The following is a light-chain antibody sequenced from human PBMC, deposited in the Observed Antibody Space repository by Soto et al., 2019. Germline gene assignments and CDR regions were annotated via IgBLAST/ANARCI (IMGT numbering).Light chain of an antibody. J-gene: IGLJ1*01. CDR1: SSDVGGYNY. CDR2: EVS. CDR3: SSYTSSSTPLD. Sequence: QSALTQPASVSGSPGQSITISCTGTSSDVGGYNYVSWYQQHPGKAPKLMIYEVSNRPSGVSNRFSGSKSGNTASLTIYGLQAEDEADYYCSSYTSSSTPLDFGTGTKLTVL. V-gene: IGLV2-14*01.